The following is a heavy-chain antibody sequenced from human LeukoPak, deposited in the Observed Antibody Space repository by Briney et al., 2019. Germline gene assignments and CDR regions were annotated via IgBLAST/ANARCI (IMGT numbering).Heavy chain of an antibody. CDR2: TYYSGST. Sequence: SETLSLTCTVSGGSISSGDYYWSWIRQPPGKGLEWIGYTYYSGSTYYNPSLKSRITISVDTSKNQFSLKLSSVTAADTAVYYCARDGKDYGLDAFDIWGQGTMVTVSS. D-gene: IGHD3-16*01. CDR1: GGSISSGDYY. J-gene: IGHJ3*02. V-gene: IGHV4-30-4*01. CDR3: ARDGKDYGLDAFDI.